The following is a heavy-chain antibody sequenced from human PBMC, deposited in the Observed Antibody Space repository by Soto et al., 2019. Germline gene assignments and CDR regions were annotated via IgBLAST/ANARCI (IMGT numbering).Heavy chain of an antibody. CDR1: GFPLSSYS. J-gene: IGHJ4*02. CDR3: AKVSRPSRISTPDFDY. CDR2: ISYDGNTQ. Sequence: GGSPRLSCATSGFPLSSYSIHWVRQAPGKGLDWGAVISYDGNTQFYGDSVKGRFIVSRDNSRNTLYLQLNNLQAEDTAVYYCAKVSRPSRISTPDFDYWGQGTQVTVSS. V-gene: IGHV3-30-3*01.